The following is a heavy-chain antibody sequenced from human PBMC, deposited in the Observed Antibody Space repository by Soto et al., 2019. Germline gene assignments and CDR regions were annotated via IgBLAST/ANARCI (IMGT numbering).Heavy chain of an antibody. CDR2: ISSSGSYI. Sequence: PGGPLSPSFPASGFTFSSNSINWVRQAPSKGLEWVSSISSSGSYIYYTDSVKGRFTISRDNAKNSLYLQMNSLRAEDTAVYYCARDGNILTGYYFDYWGQGTLVTVSS. V-gene: IGHV3-21*01. J-gene: IGHJ4*02. D-gene: IGHD3-9*01. CDR3: ARDGNILTGYYFDY. CDR1: GFTFSSNS.